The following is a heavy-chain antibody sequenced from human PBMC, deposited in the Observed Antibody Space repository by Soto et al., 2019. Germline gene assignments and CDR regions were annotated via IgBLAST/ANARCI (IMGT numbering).Heavy chain of an antibody. V-gene: IGHV3-74*01. D-gene: IGHD3-22*01. J-gene: IGHJ4*02. CDR1: GFTFNDYW. CDR3: ARGGPYNDGPRGSRVADF. CDR2: IKSDGSST. Sequence: EVQLVESGGGLVQPGGSLRLSCEAAGFTFNDYWMHWVRQVPGKGLVLVSRIKSDGSSTSYADSVKGRFTISRYNAKNTLYLQMNSLSDDDSAVYYCARGGPYNDGPRGSRVADFGGQGTLVTVSS.